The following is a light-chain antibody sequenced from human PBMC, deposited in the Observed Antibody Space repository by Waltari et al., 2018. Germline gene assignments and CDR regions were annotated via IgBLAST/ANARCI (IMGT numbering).Light chain of an antibody. V-gene: IGKV3-11*01. CDR1: QSVGNY. J-gene: IGKJ5*01. CDR2: DAS. Sequence: EIVLTQSPATLSLSPGETATLSCRASQSVGNYLAWYQQKPGQPPRLLLYDASTRATGIPARFSGSGSGTDFTLTITSLEPEDFALYYCQHRSDWPAFGQGTRLEI. CDR3: QHRSDWPA.